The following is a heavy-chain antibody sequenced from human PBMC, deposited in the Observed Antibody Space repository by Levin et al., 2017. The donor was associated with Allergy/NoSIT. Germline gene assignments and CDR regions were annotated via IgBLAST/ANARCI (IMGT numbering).Heavy chain of an antibody. CDR1: GGSISSSSYY. J-gene: IGHJ4*02. CDR3: AGCSGGSCRFDY. D-gene: IGHD2-15*01. Sequence: PSETLSLTCTVSGGSISSSSYYWGWIRQPPGKGLEWIGSIYYSGSTYYNPSLKSRVTISVDTSKNQFSLKLSSVTAADTAVYYCAGCSGGSCRFDYWGQGTLVTVSS. V-gene: IGHV4-39*01. CDR2: IYYSGST.